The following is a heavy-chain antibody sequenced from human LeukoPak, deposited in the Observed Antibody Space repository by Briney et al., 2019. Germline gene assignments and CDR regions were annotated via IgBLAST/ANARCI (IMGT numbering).Heavy chain of an antibody. CDR1: GFTFSSYS. CDR2: ISSSSSYI. V-gene: IGHV3-21*01. CDR3: ARDKYYYGSGSGGYYYYYYMDV. Sequence: GGSLRLSCAASGFTFSSYSMNWVRQAPGKGLEWVSSISSSSSYIYYADSVKGRFTISRDNAKNSLYLQMNSLRAEDTAVYYCARDKYYYGSGSGGYYYYYYMDVWGKGTTVTVSS. J-gene: IGHJ6*03. D-gene: IGHD3-10*01.